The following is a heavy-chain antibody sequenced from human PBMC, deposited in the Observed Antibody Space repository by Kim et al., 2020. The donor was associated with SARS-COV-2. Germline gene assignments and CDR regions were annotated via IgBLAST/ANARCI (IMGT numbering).Heavy chain of an antibody. Sequence: GGSLRLSCAASGFTFSNAWMSWVRQAPGKGLEWVGRIKIKTDGGTTDYAAPVKGRFTISRDDSKNTLYLQMNSLKTEDTAVYYCTTDRGYYDAFDIWGQG. D-gene: IGHD2-8*01. J-gene: IGHJ3*02. CDR3: TTDRGYYDAFDI. CDR1: GFTFSNAW. CDR2: IKIKTDGGTT. V-gene: IGHV3-15*01.